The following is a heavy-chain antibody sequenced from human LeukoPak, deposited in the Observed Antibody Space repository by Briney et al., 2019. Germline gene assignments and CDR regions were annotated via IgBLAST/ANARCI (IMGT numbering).Heavy chain of an antibody. D-gene: IGHD3-3*01. CDR3: AKGTGITIFAGYFDY. Sequence: GGSLRLSCAASGFTFSSYAMSWVRQAPGKGLEWVSAISGSGGSTYYADSVKGRFTISRDNSKNTLYLQMNSLRAEDTAVYYCAKGTGITIFAGYFDYWGQGTLVTVSS. J-gene: IGHJ4*02. CDR2: ISGSGGST. CDR1: GFTFSSYA. V-gene: IGHV3-23*01.